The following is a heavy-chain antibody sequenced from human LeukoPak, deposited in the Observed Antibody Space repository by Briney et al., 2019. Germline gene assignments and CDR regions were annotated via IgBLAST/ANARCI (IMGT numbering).Heavy chain of an antibody. D-gene: IGHD6-25*01. CDR1: GFTFSSYS. V-gene: IGHV3-21*01. CDR2: ISSSSSYI. J-gene: IGHJ6*02. CDR3: ARDLINGYLYYYYGMDV. Sequence: PGRSLRLSCAASGFTFSSYSMNWVRQAPGKGLEWVSSISSSSSYIYYADSVKGRFTISRDNAKNSLYLQMNSLRAEDTAVYYCARDLINGYLYYYYGMDVWGQGTTVTVSS.